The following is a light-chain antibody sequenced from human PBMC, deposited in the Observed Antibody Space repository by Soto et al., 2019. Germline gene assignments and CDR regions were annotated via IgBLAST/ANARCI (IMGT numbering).Light chain of an antibody. CDR2: DAS. Sequence: DIQLTQTPATLSASVGDEVTITCRASQTISRWLAWYQQKPGRDPKLLIYDASTLESGVPSRFSGSGSETEFTLTISRLQPDDFATYFCHSRAFGQGTRLDIK. CDR1: QTISRW. J-gene: IGKJ5*01. CDR3: HSRA. V-gene: IGKV1-5*01.